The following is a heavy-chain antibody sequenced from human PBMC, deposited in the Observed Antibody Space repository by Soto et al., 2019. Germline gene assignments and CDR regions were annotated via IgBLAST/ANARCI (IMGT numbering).Heavy chain of an antibody. CDR3: ARRVVVAATPKAFDI. D-gene: IGHD2-15*01. CDR1: GYSFTSYW. Sequence: PGESLKISCKGSGYSFTSYWIGWVRQMPGKGLEWMGIIYPGDSDTRYSPSFQGQVTISADKSISTAYLQWSSLKASDTAMYYCARRVVVAATPKAFDIWGQGTMVTVSS. V-gene: IGHV5-51*01. J-gene: IGHJ3*02. CDR2: IYPGDSDT.